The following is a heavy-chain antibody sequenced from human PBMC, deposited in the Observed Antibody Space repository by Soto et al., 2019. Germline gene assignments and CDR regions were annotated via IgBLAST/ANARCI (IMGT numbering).Heavy chain of an antibody. D-gene: IGHD2-2*01. Sequence: SVKVSCKASGGTFSSYAISWVRQAPGQGLEWMGGIIPIFGTANYAQKFQGRVTITADESTSTAYMELSSLRSEDTAVYYCAKVGSPLAVASSSPTYYFYGLAVWGQGTTVTVSS. CDR1: GGTFSSYA. J-gene: IGHJ6*02. V-gene: IGHV1-69*13. CDR2: IIPIFGTA. CDR3: AKVGSPLAVASSSPTYYFYGLAV.